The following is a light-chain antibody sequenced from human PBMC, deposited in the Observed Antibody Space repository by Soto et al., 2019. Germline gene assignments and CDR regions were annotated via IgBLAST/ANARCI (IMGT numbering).Light chain of an antibody. CDR2: RNN. J-gene: IGLJ2*01. V-gene: IGLV1-47*01. CDR3: AGWDDSLSGVV. Sequence: QSVLTQPPSASGTPGQRVTISCFGSSSNIGRNTVNWYQQLPGTAPKLLIYRNNQRPSGVPDRFSGSKSGTSASLAISGLRSEDEADYYCAGWDDSLSGVVFGGGTKLTVL. CDR1: SSNIGRNT.